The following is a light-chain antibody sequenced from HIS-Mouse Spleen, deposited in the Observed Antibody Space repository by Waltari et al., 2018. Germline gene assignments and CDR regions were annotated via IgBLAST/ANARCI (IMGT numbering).Light chain of an antibody. CDR3: QSYDSSLSGSKWV. CDR2: GNS. CDR1: SHNIGAGYD. J-gene: IGLJ3*02. Sequence: QSVLTQPPSVSGAPGQRVTISCPGSSHNIGAGYDGHWSQQLPGTAPKLLISGNSNRPSGVPDRFSGSKSGTSASLAITGLQAEDEADYYCQSYDSSLSGSKWVFGGGTKLTVL. V-gene: IGLV1-40*01.